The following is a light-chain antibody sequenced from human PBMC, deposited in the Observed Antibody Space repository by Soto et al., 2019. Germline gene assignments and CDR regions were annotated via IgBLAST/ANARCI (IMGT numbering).Light chain of an antibody. CDR3: QEYNSYSGT. V-gene: IGKV1-5*01. Sequence: DIQMTQSPSTLSASVGDRVTITCLASLTISNWLAWYQQKPGKAPKLLIYDASNLESGVPSRFSGSGSGTKFTLTISSLQPDDFATYYCQEYNSYSGTFGQGTKVDIK. CDR1: LTISNW. CDR2: DAS. J-gene: IGKJ1*01.